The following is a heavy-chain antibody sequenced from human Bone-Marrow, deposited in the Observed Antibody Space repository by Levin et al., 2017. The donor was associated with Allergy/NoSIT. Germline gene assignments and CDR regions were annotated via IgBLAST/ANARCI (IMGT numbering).Heavy chain of an antibody. CDR3: ARRSPVVAAGDAFDI. D-gene: IGHD1-26*01. CDR2: IHTSGTT. CDR1: GGSISGYY. V-gene: IGHV4-4*07. J-gene: IGHJ3*02. Sequence: SETLSLTCTVSGGSISGYYWSWIRQPAGKGLECIGRIHTSGTTNYNPSLRSRVTISVDTSKNQFSLNLSSMTAADTAVYYCARRSPVVAAGDAFDIWGQGTMVTVSS.